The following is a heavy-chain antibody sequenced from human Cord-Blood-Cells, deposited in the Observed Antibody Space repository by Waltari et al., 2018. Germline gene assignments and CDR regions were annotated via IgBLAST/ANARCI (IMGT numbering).Heavy chain of an antibody. CDR3: ARRFYEDIVVVPAATYAFDI. Sequence: EVQLVQSGAEVKKPGESLKISCKGSGYSFTSYWLGWVRQLPGTGMAWMGIIYPGDSDTRYSPSFQGQVTISADKSISTAYLQWSSLKASDTAMYYCARRFYEDIVVVPAATYAFDIWGQGTMVTVSS. J-gene: IGHJ3*02. D-gene: IGHD2-2*01. CDR2: IYPGDSDT. CDR1: GYSFTSYW. V-gene: IGHV5-51*01.